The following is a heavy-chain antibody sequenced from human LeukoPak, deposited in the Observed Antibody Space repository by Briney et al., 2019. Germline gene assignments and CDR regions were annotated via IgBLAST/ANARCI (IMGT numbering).Heavy chain of an antibody. CDR1: GFTFSSYA. Sequence: GGSLRLSCAASGFTFSSYAMHWVRQAPGKGLEWVAVISYDGSNKYYADSVKGRFTISRDNSKNTLYLQMNSLRAEDTAVYYCARADSSGYQRQFDYWGQGTLVTVSS. D-gene: IGHD3-22*01. CDR2: ISYDGSNK. J-gene: IGHJ4*02. CDR3: ARADSSGYQRQFDY. V-gene: IGHV3-30-3*01.